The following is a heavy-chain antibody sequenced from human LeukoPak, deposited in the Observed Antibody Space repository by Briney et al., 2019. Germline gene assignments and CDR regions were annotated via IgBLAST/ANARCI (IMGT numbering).Heavy chain of an antibody. CDR2: ISSSSSYI. Sequence: GGSLRLSCAASGFPFSSYSMNWVRQAPGKGLEWVSSISSSSSYIYYADSVKGRFTISRDNAKNSLYLQMNSLRAEDTAVYYCASGSGSYYPNWFDPWGQGTLVTVSS. CDR1: GFPFSSYS. J-gene: IGHJ5*02. CDR3: ASGSGSYYPNWFDP. V-gene: IGHV3-21*01. D-gene: IGHD3-10*01.